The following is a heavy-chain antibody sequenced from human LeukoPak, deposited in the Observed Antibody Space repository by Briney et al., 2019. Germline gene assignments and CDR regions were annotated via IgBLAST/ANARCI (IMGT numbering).Heavy chain of an antibody. Sequence: SETLSLTCAVYGESFSDYYWSWVRQPPEKGLEWIGEINHSGSTTYNPSLKSRVTMSVDTSKNQFSLKLTSVTAADTAVYFCARGLRDSSGWWAWFDPWGRGTLVTVSS. D-gene: IGHD6-19*01. CDR3: ARGLRDSSGWWAWFDP. CDR2: INHSGST. V-gene: IGHV4-34*01. CDR1: GESFSDYY. J-gene: IGHJ5*02.